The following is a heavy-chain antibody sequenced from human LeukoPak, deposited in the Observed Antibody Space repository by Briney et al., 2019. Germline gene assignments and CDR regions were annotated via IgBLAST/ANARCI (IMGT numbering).Heavy chain of an antibody. D-gene: IGHD3-10*02. V-gene: IGHV4-39*07. CDR3: ASATMSAFDI. J-gene: IGHJ3*02. Sequence: PSETLSLTCTVSGGFISSSSYYWGWIRQPPGKGLEWIGSIYYSGSTYYNPSLKSRVTISVDTSKNQFSLKLSSVTAADTAVYYCASATMSAFDIWGQGTMVTVSS. CDR1: GGFISSSSYY. CDR2: IYYSGST.